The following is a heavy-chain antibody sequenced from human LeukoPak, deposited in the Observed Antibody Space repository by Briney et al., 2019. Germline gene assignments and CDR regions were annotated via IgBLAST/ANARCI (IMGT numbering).Heavy chain of an antibody. CDR3: AREWADDRQFRDY. D-gene: IGHD3-22*01. CDR2: IIPIFGTA. CDR1: GGTFSSYA. V-gene: IGHV1-69*05. J-gene: IGHJ4*02. Sequence: ASVKVSCKASGGTFSSYAISWVRQAPGQGLEWMGRIIPIFGTANYAQKFQGRVTITTDESTSTAYMELSSLRSEDTAVYYCAREWADDRQFRDYWGQGTLVTVSS.